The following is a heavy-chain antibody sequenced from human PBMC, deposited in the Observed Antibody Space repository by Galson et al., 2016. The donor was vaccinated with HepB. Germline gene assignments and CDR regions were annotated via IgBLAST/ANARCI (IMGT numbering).Heavy chain of an antibody. CDR1: GFTFRSYS. Sequence: SLRLSCAASGFTFRSYSMNWVRQAPGKGLGWVSTISGGSDYIYYADSVKGRFTISRDNAKDSLSLQMNSLRAEDTAVYFCARDLSLGNPGGFDIWGQGTMVTVSS. J-gene: IGHJ3*02. D-gene: IGHD4-23*01. V-gene: IGHV3-21*01. CDR3: ARDLSLGNPGGFDI. CDR2: ISGGSDYI.